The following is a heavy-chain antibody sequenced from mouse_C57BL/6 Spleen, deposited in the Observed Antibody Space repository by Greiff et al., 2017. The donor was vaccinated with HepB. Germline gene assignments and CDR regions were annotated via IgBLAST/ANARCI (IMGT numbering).Heavy chain of an antibody. CDR2: INPNNGGT. V-gene: IGHV1-18*01. J-gene: IGHJ3*01. Sequence: EVQLQQSGPELVKPGASVKIPCKASGYTFTDYNMDWVKQSHGKSLEWIGDINPNNGGTIYNQKFKGKATLTVDKSSSPAYMELRSLTSEDTAVYYCSSTMVTTGGAGFAYWGQGTLVTVSA. D-gene: IGHD2-2*01. CDR3: SSTMVTTGGAGFAY. CDR1: GYTFTDYN.